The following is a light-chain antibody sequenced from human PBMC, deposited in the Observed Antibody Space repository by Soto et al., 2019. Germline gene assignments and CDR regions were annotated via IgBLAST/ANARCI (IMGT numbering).Light chain of an antibody. J-gene: IGKJ2*03. CDR2: WAS. CDR1: QSILNRSNTKNH. V-gene: IGKV4-1*01. Sequence: DLVMTQSPDSLAVSLGERATINCKSSQSILNRSNTKNHLAWYQQKPGHPPELLIYWASTRESGVPDRCSGSGYGTYVTRTSSSLQAADVEVYYCLQSSYTPYSFGQGTKLEIK. CDR3: LQSSYTPYS.